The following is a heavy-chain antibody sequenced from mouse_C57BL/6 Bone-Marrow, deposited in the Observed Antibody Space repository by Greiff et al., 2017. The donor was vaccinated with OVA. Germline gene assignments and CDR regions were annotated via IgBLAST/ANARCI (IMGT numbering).Heavy chain of an antibody. V-gene: IGHV1-5*01. J-gene: IGHJ2*01. D-gene: IGHD1-1*01. CDR2: IYPGNSDT. Sequence: VQLQQSGTVLARPGASVEMSCKTSGYTFTSYWMHWVKQRPGQGLEWIGAIYPGNSDTSYNQKFKGKAKLTAVTSASTAYMELSSLTNEDSAVYYCTRVYGSSHYFDYWGQGTTLTVSS. CDR3: TRVYGSSHYFDY. CDR1: GYTFTSYW.